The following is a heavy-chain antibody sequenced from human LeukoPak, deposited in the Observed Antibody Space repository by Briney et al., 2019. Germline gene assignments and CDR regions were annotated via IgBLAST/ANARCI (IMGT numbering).Heavy chain of an antibody. Sequence: PSETLSLTCSVSGGSISGSSYYWGWIRQPPGKGLEWIGSIYYNGSTYYSASLKSRITISMDTSKNQFSLNLSSVPAADTAVYYCARGSYDVLTGYSTLGEYWGQGTLVTVSS. CDR1: GGSISGSSYY. CDR2: IYYNGST. D-gene: IGHD3-9*01. CDR3: ARGSYDVLTGYSTLGEY. J-gene: IGHJ4*02. V-gene: IGHV4-39*01.